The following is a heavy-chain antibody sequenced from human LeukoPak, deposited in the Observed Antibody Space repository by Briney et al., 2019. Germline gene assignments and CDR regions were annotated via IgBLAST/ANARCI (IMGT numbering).Heavy chain of an antibody. CDR3: VKRGGTESFYYYYYMDV. V-gene: IGHV3-23*01. CDR2: ISRSGGTT. J-gene: IGHJ6*03. D-gene: IGHD2-15*01. Sequence: PGGSLRLSCAASGFTFSSYDMTWVRQTPGKGLEWVALISRSGGTTNYADSVKGRFTISRDNSKNTLYLQMNSLRAEDTAEYYCVKRGGTESFYYYYYMDVWGKGTTVTVSS. CDR1: GFTFSSYD.